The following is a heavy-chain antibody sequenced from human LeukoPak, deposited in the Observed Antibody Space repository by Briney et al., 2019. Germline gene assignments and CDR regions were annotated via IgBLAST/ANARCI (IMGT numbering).Heavy chain of an antibody. CDR2: ISYDGSNK. V-gene: IGHV3-30*04. D-gene: IGHD2-15*01. J-gene: IGHJ4*02. CDR3: ARDPFGYCSGGSCFIFDY. CDR1: GFTFSSYA. Sequence: GGSLRLSCAASGFTFSSYAMNWVGQAPGKGLEWVAVISYDGSNKYYADSVKGRFTISRDNSKNTLYLQMNSLRAEDTAVYYCARDPFGYCSGGSCFIFDYWGQGTLVTVSS.